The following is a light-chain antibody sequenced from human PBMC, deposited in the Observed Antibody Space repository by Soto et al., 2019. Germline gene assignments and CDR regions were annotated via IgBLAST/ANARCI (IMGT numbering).Light chain of an antibody. V-gene: IGLV2-14*01. CDR3: SSYTRSTTYV. CDR2: EVS. CDR1: SSDVGGYNY. Sequence: QSALTQPASVSGSPGQSITISCTGTSSDVGGYNYVSWYQQHPGKAPKLMIYEVSNRPSGVSFRFSGSKSGNTASLTISGLQAEDEADYYCSSYTRSTTYVFGTGTKLTVL. J-gene: IGLJ1*01.